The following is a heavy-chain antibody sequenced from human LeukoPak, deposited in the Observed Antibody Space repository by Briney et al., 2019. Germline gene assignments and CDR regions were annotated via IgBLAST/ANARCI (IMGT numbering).Heavy chain of an antibody. CDR3: ARDLPGGYCSSTSCYTRHYYYYGMDV. V-gene: IGHV1-2*02. CDR1: GYTFTGYY. Sequence: ASVKVSCKASGYTFTGYYMHWVRQAPGQGLEWMGWINPNSGGTNYAQKLQGRVTMTTDTSTSTAYMELRSLRSDDTAVYYCARDLPGGYCSSTSCYTRHYYYYGMDVWGQGTTVTVSS. D-gene: IGHD2-2*02. CDR2: INPNSGGT. J-gene: IGHJ6*02.